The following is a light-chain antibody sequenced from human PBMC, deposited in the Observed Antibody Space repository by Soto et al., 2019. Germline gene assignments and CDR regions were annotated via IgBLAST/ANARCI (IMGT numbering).Light chain of an antibody. CDR3: QQYGSSPRT. J-gene: IGKJ1*01. V-gene: IGKV3-20*01. CDR2: STS. CDR1: QSVTSPF. Sequence: IVLTQSPGTLSLSPGERATLPCRASQSVTSPFLAWYRQKPGQPPRLLIYSTSGRATGIPDRFSGSGSGTDFTLTISSLEPEDSAVYYCQQYGSSPRTFGQGTKVDIK.